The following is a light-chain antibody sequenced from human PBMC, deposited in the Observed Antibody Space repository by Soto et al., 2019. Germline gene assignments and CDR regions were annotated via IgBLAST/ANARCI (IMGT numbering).Light chain of an antibody. J-gene: IGLJ1*01. CDR2: EVS. CDR1: SSDVGAYNY. Sequence: QSVLTQPPSASGSPGQSVTISCTGTSSDVGAYNYVSWYHQHPGKAPKLMIYEVSKRPSGVPDRFSGSKSGNTASLTVPGLQAEDEADYYCSSYAGSNNFDVFGTGTKVTVL. V-gene: IGLV2-8*01. CDR3: SSYAGSNNFDV.